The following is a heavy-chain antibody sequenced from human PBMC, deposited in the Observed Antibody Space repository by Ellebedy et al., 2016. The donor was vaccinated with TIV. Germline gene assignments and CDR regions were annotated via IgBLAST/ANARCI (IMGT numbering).Heavy chain of an antibody. D-gene: IGHD2-21*02. V-gene: IGHV3-74*01. CDR2: IKSDGGST. J-gene: IGHJ1*01. CDR1: GFTFSTYW. CDR3: ARVAAGDSRGFLH. Sequence: GGSLRLXXAASGFTFSTYWMHWVRHAPGQGLVWVSHIKSDGGSTIYADSVKGRFTISRDNAKNTLYLQMNSLRAEDTAVYYCARVAAGDSRGFLHWGQGTLVTVAS.